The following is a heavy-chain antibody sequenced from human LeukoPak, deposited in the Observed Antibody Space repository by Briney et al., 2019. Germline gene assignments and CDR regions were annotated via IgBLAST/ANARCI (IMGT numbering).Heavy chain of an antibody. CDR1: GYTFTSYG. D-gene: IGHD3-10*01. CDR2: ISAYNGNT. Sequence: ASVKVSCKASGYTFTSYGISWVRQAPGQGLEWMGWISAYNGNTNYAQKLQGRVTMTTDTSTSTAYMELRSLRSDDTAVYHCAKAAGKYYTSGSYSFDYWGQGTLVTVSS. J-gene: IGHJ4*02. V-gene: IGHV1-18*01. CDR3: AKAAGKYYTSGSYSFDY.